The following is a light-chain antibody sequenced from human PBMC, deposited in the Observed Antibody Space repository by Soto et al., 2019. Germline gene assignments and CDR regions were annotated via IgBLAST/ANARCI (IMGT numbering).Light chain of an antibody. V-gene: IGKV3D-7*01. CDR2: GAS. Sequence: EILMTQSPAPLSFSPGERASLSCRASQSVTSNYLSWYQQKPGQAPRLLIYGASTRATDIPARFSGSGSGTDFTLTISSLQPEDFAVYYCQQDYNLPITFGQGTRLEIK. CDR1: QSVTSNY. CDR3: QQDYNLPIT. J-gene: IGKJ5*01.